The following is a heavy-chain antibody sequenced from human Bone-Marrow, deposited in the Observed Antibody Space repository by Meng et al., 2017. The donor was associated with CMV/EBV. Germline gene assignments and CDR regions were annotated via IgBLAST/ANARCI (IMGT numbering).Heavy chain of an antibody. J-gene: IGHJ4*02. D-gene: IGHD4-23*01. V-gene: IGHV4-34*01. CDR2: INHSGST. CDR1: GGSFSGYY. CDR3: ARYDPLRGSLDN. Sequence: SETLSLTCAVYGGSFSGYYWSWIRQPPGKGLEWIGEINHSGSTNYNPSLKSRVTISVDTSKNQFSLKLTSVTAADTAVYYCARYDPLRGSLDNWGQGALVTVSS.